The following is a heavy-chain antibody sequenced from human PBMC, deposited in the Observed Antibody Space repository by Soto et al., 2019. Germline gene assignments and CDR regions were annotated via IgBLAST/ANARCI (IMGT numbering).Heavy chain of an antibody. V-gene: IGHV3-30*18. J-gene: IGHJ4*02. CDR2: ISHAGSNA. CDR1: GFIFRSYG. CDR3: AKQGIEVAGTDYFDY. Sequence: QVQLVESGGGVVQPGKSLRLSCAAAGFIFRSYGVHWVRQAPGKGLEWVAVISHAGSNAYYADAVNGRFTISRDNAKNTVYLQMNSLRAEDTAVYYCAKQGIEVAGTDYFDYWGQGALVTVAS. D-gene: IGHD6-19*01.